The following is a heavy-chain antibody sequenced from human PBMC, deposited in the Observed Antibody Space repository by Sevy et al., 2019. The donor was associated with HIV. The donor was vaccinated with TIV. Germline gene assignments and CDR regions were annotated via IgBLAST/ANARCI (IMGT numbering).Heavy chain of an antibody. CDR3: ARSGYSYGPNDY. CDR2: IYYSGST. J-gene: IGHJ4*02. Sequence: SETLSLTCTVSGGSISSGDYYWSWIRQPPGKGLEWIGYIYYSGSTYYNPSLKSRVTISVDTSKNQFSLKLSSVTAADTAVYYCARSGYSYGPNDYCGQGTLVTVSS. V-gene: IGHV4-30-4*01. D-gene: IGHD5-18*01. CDR1: GGSISSGDYY.